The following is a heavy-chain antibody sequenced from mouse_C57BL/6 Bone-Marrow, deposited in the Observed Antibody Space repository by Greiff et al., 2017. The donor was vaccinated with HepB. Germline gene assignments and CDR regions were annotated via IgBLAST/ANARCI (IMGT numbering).Heavy chain of an antibody. D-gene: IGHD1-1*01. CDR1: GYSITSGYY. Sequence: DVQLQESGPGLVKPSQSLSLTCSVTGYSITSGYYWNWIRQFPGNKLEWMGYISYDGSNNYNPSLKNRISITRDTSKNQFFLKLNSVTTEDTATYYCARDYYGREDWYFDVWGTGTTVTVSS. V-gene: IGHV3-6*01. CDR3: ARDYYGREDWYFDV. CDR2: ISYDGSN. J-gene: IGHJ1*03.